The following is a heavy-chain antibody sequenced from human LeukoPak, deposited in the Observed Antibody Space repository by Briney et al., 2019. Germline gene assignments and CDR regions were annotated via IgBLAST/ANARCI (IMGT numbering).Heavy chain of an antibody. V-gene: IGHV4-39*01. CDR1: GDSVTNDDVF. CDR3: ATTLYYYDSSGSNAFDI. D-gene: IGHD3-22*01. CDR2: IYDSGST. Sequence: SETLSLTCTVSGDSVTNDDVFWGWTRQPPGKGLEWIGSIYDSGSTYYNPSLKSRVTISVDTSKNQFSLKLSSVTAADTAVYYCATTLYYYDSSGSNAFDIWGQGTMVTVSS. J-gene: IGHJ3*02.